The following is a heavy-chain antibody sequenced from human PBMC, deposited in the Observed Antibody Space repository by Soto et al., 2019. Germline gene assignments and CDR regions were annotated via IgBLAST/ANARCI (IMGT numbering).Heavy chain of an antibody. Sequence: QVQLVESGGGLVKPGGSLRLSCAASGFTFSDYYMSWIRQAPGKGLEWVSYISSSSSYTNYADSVKGRFTISRDNAKNSLYRQMNSLRAEDTAVYYCASGLGDYDIPYYYYGMDVWGQGTTVTVSS. CDR3: ASGLGDYDIPYYYYGMDV. CDR1: GFTFSDYY. D-gene: IGHD4-17*01. CDR2: ISSSSSYT. V-gene: IGHV3-11*05. J-gene: IGHJ6*02.